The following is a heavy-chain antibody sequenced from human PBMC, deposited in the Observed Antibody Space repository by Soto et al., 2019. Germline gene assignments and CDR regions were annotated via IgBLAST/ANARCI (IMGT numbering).Heavy chain of an antibody. V-gene: IGHV1-3*01. Sequence: GASVEVCCKDSGYTITTYAMHWVRQDNRQRLEWMGWINAGNGNTKYSQKFQGRVTITRDTSATTVYMELSSLRSEDTAVYFCAKGLGVPAANYYYYYMDVWGKGTTVTVSS. D-gene: IGHD2-2*01. CDR1: GYTITTYA. CDR2: INAGNGNT. J-gene: IGHJ6*03. CDR3: AKGLGVPAANYYYYYMDV.